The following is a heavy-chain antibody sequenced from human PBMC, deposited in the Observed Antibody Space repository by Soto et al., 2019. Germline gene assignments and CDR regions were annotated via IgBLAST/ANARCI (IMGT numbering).Heavy chain of an antibody. J-gene: IGHJ4*02. CDR3: AKTVAARLMGFER. V-gene: IGHV3-23*01. D-gene: IGHD6-6*01. CDR2: ISGSGDSK. CDR1: GFTFDNYA. Sequence: ESGGGLVQPGGSLRLSCTASGFTFDNYAMNWVRQAPGKGLEWVSVISGSGDSKYYADSVKGRFTISRDNSHNTLYLQMDSLRAEDTAAYYCAKTVAARLMGFERWGQGTLVTVSS.